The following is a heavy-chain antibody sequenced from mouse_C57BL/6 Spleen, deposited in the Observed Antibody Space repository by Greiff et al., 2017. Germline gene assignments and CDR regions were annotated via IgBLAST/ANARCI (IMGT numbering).Heavy chain of an antibody. CDR1: GYSFTSYY. CDR2: IYPGSGNT. D-gene: IGHD1-1*01. Sequence: QVQLQQSGPELVKPGASVKISCKASGYSFTSYYIHWVKQRPGQGLEWIGWIYPGSGNTKYNEKFKGKATLTADTSSSTAYMQLSSLTSEDSAVYYCARSITTVEDYAMDYWGQGTSVTVSS. V-gene: IGHV1-66*01. J-gene: IGHJ4*01. CDR3: ARSITTVEDYAMDY.